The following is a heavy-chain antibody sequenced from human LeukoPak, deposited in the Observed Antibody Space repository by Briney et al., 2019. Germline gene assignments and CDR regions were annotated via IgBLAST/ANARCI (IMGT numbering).Heavy chain of an antibody. CDR1: GDSVSSNSAA. J-gene: IGHJ4*02. V-gene: IGHV6-1*01. Sequence: SQTLSLTCAICGDSVSSNSAAWNWIRQSPSRGLEWLGRTYYRSKWHNHYAVSVKSRITINPDTSKNQFSLQLNSVTPEDTAVYYCARLAVAGTDFDYWGQGTPVTVSS. CDR3: ARLAVAGTDFDY. D-gene: IGHD6-19*01. CDR2: TYYRSKWHN.